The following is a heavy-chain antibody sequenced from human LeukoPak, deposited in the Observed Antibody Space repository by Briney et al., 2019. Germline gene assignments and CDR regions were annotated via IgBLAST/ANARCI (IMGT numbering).Heavy chain of an antibody. D-gene: IGHD3-22*01. CDR2: INHSGST. CDR3: ARGLITYYYDSSGYFSPFDY. Sequence: PSETLSLTCAVYGGSFSGYYWSWIRQPPGKGLEWIGEINHSGSTNYNPSLKSRVTISVDTSKNQFSLKLSSVTAADTAVYYCARGLITYYYDSSGYFSPFDYWGQGTLVTVSS. J-gene: IGHJ4*02. CDR1: GGSFSGYY. V-gene: IGHV4-34*01.